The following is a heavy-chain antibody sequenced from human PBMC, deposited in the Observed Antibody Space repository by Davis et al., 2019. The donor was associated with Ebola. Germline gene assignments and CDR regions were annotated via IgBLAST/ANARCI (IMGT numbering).Heavy chain of an antibody. V-gene: IGHV3-23*01. CDR1: GFVSRNYV. J-gene: IGHJ3*02. CDR3: AKDTSNIWFDI. D-gene: IGHD1-26*01. CDR2: LGTSADT. Sequence: GRSLTLSCAPSGFVSRNYVMSWVRQAPGKGLEWVSTLGTSADTYYADSVKGRFTISRDNSKNTLYLQMNGLRVEDTAIYYCAKDTSNIWFDIWGQGTNVTVSS.